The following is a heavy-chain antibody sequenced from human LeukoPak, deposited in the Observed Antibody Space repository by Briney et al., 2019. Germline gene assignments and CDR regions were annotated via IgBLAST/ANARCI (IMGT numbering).Heavy chain of an antibody. D-gene: IGHD1-26*01. CDR3: AAEVGDYVDY. J-gene: IGHJ4*02. CDR1: GGSISSGDYY. Sequence: SQTLSLTCTVSGGSISSGDYYWSWIRQPPGKGLEWIGYIYYSGSTYYNPSLKSRITISVDTSKNQFSLKLSPVTAADTAVYYCAAEVGDYVDYWGQGTLVTVSS. V-gene: IGHV4-30-4*01. CDR2: IYYSGST.